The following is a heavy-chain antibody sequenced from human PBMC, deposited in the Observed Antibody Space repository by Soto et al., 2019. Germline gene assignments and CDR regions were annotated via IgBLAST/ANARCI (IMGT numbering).Heavy chain of an antibody. Sequence: PGGSLRLSCAAAGFTFSSYSMNWVRQAPGKGLEWVSSISSSSSYIYYADSVKGRFTISRDNAKNSLYLQMNSLRAEDTAVYYCARDFSSGWPFDCWGQGTLVTVSS. V-gene: IGHV3-21*01. CDR1: GFTFSSYS. J-gene: IGHJ4*02. D-gene: IGHD6-19*01. CDR2: ISSSSSYI. CDR3: ARDFSSGWPFDC.